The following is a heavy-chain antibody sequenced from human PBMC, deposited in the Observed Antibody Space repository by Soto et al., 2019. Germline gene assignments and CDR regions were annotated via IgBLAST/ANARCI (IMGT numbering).Heavy chain of an antibody. CDR1: GFTFSSYG. V-gene: IGHV3-33*01. Sequence: GGSLRLSCAASGFTFSSYGMHWVRQAPGKGLEWVAVIWYDGSNKYYADSAKGRFTISRDNSKNTLYLQMNSLRAEDTAVYYCARDRVGYGMDVWGQGTTVTVSS. J-gene: IGHJ6*02. CDR2: IWYDGSNK. CDR3: ARDRVGYGMDV.